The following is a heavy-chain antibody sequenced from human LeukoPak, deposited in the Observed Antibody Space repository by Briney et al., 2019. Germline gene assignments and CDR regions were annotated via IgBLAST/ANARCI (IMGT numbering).Heavy chain of an antibody. CDR1: GCTFTGYY. CDR3: ARDGHDFWSGYYGGYFDY. CDR2: INPNSGGT. D-gene: IGHD3-3*01. V-gene: IGHV1-2*02. J-gene: IGHJ4*02. Sequence: GASVKVSCKASGCTFTGYYMHWVRQAPGQGLEWMGWINPNSGGTNYAQKFQGRVTMTRDTSISTAYMELSRLRSDDTAVYYCARDGHDFWSGYYGGYFDYWGQGTLVTVSS.